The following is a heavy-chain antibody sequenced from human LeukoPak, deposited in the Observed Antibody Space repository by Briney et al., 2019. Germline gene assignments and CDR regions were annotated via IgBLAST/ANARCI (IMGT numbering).Heavy chain of an antibody. V-gene: IGHV3-30*18. CDR2: ISYDGSNK. CDR3: ANGGGNLDY. D-gene: IGHD4-23*01. J-gene: IGHJ4*02. CDR1: GFTFSSYG. Sequence: GGSLRLSCAASGFTFSSYGMHWVRQAPGKGLEWVAVISYDGSNKYYADSVKGRFTISRDNSKNTLYLRMNSLRAEDTAVYYCANGGGNLDYWGQGTLVTVSS.